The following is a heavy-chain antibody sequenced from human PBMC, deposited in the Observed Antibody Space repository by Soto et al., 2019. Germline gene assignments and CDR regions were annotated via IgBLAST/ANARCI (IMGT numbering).Heavy chain of an antibody. D-gene: IGHD6-13*01. CDR3: ATDSIAAAGPYFDY. V-gene: IGHV1-24*01. Sequence: ATVKVSCKVSGSTLTELSIHWVRQAPGKGLEWMGGFDPEDGETIYAQKFQGRVTMTEDTSTDTAYMELSSLRSEDTAVYYWATDSIAAAGPYFDYWGQGTLVTVSS. CDR2: FDPEDGET. J-gene: IGHJ4*02. CDR1: GSTLTELS.